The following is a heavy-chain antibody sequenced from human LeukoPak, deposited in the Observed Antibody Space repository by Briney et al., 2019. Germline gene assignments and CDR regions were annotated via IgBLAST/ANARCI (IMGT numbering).Heavy chain of an antibody. CDR3: ARARLHSSGWFGEVDV. D-gene: IGHD6-19*01. CDR2: IIPIFGTA. CDR1: GGTFSSYA. Sequence: SVKGSCKASGGTFSSYALSWVRQAPGQGLVWMGGIIPIFGTANYAQKFQGRVTITADESTSTAYMELSSLRSEDTAVYYCARARLHSSGWFGEVDVWGQGTTVTVSS. V-gene: IGHV1-69*13. J-gene: IGHJ6*02.